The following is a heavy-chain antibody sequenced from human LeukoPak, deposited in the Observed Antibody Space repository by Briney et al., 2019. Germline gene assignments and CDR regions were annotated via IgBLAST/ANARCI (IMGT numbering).Heavy chain of an antibody. CDR2: VYYSGST. J-gene: IGHJ4*02. CDR1: GGAIGDGSYY. V-gene: IGHV4-39*01. CDR3: ARVWRDSSGYYYEGFDY. Sequence: SETLSLTCTVSGGAIGDGSYYWGWIRQPPGKGLEWIGTVYYSGSTYYNPALKSRLTVSVDLSKSQFSLNLKSVTAADTAVYYCARVWRDSSGYYYEGFDYWGQGTLVTVSS. D-gene: IGHD3-22*01.